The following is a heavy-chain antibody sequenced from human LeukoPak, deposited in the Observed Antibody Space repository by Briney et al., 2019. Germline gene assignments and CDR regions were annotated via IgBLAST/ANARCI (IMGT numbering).Heavy chain of an antibody. CDR3: ARDSGSYDRWFDP. Sequence: PSETLSLTCAVSGGSISSYYWSWVRQPPGKGLEWVGYIYYSGSTNYNPSLKSGGTISVDTSKNQFSLKLSSVTAADTAVYYCARDSGSYDRWFDPWGQGTLVTVSS. J-gene: IGHJ5*02. CDR1: GGSISSYY. D-gene: IGHD1-26*01. V-gene: IGHV4-59*01. CDR2: IYYSGST.